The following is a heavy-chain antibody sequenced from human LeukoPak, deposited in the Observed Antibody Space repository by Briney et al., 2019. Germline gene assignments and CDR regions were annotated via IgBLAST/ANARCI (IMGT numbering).Heavy chain of an antibody. J-gene: IGHJ6*03. CDR2: INHSGST. V-gene: IGHV4-34*01. CDR3: ARYPLGYYYGSGSTPRFYYYYYMDV. Sequence: SETLSLTCAVYGGSFSGYYWSWIRQPPGKGLEWIGEINHSGSTNYNPSLKSRVTISVDTSKNQFSLKLSSVTAADTAVYYCARYPLGYYYGSGSTPRFYYYYYMDVWGKGTTVTVSS. CDR1: GGSFSGYY. D-gene: IGHD3-10*01.